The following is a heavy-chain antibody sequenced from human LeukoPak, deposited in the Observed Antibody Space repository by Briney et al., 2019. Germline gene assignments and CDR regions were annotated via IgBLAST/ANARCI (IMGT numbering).Heavy chain of an antibody. CDR1: GFTFSTFS. J-gene: IGHJ6*03. V-gene: IGHV3-48*04. CDR2: ITGSDSTI. Sequence: GGSLRLSCAASGFTFSTFSMNWVRQAPGKGLDWISYITGSDSTIYYADSVKGRFTISRDNAKNSLYLQMNSLRAEDTAVYYCAELGITMIGGVWGKGTTVTISS. CDR3: AELGITMIGGV. D-gene: IGHD3-10*02.